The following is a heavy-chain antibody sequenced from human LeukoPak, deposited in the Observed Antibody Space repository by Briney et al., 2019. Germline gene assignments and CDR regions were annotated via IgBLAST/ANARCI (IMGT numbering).Heavy chain of an antibody. Sequence: SETLSLTCTVSGGSISSYYWSWIRQPPGKGLEWAGYIYYSGSTNYNPSLKSRVTISVDTSKKQFSLKLSSVTAADTAVYYCARHRGAYCSGGNCYSSYYFDYWGQGTLVTVSS. J-gene: IGHJ4*02. CDR2: IYYSGST. CDR3: ARHRGAYCSGGNCYSSYYFDY. V-gene: IGHV4-59*08. CDR1: GGSISSYY. D-gene: IGHD2-15*01.